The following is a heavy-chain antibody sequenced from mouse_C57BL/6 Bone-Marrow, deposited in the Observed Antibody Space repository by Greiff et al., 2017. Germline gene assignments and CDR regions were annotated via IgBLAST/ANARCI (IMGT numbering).Heavy chain of an antibody. V-gene: IGHV14-4*01. CDR3: SSFYGNYFDF. Sequence: VQLQQSGAELVRPGASVKLSCTASGFNIKDDYIHWVKQRPEQGLEWIGWIDPEIGDTEYASKFQGKATITSDTSSNTAYLPLSSLTSEDTAVYYCSSFYGNYFDFWGQGTPLTVAS. D-gene: IGHD2-1*01. CDR2: IDPEIGDT. J-gene: IGHJ2*01. CDR1: GFNIKDDY.